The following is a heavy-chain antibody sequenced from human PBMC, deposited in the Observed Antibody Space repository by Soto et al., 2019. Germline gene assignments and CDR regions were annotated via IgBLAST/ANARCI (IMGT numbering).Heavy chain of an antibody. CDR2: IGTAGDT. D-gene: IGHD6-6*01. V-gene: IGHV3-13*01. Sequence: EVQLVESGGGLVQPGGSLRLSCAASGFTFSSYDMHWVRQATGKGLEWVSAIGTAGDTYYPGSVKGRFTISRENAKNSLYLQMNSLRAEDTAVYYCARGPSDSSSAPYAFDIWGQGTMVTVSS. CDR3: ARGPSDSSSAPYAFDI. J-gene: IGHJ3*02. CDR1: GFTFSSYD.